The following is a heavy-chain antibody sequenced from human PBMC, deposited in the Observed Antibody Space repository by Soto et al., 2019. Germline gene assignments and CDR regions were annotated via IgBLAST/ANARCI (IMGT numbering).Heavy chain of an antibody. CDR2: ISGSSGST. J-gene: IGHJ6*03. D-gene: IGHD2-8*01. V-gene: IGHV3-23*01. Sequence: PGGSLRLSCAASGFTFSSSAMIWVRQAPGKGLEWVSVISGSSGSTFYADSVKGRFTISRDNSKNTLYMQMNSLRAEDTAVYYCASRDCTNGVCYTPYYFYYMDVWGKGTTVTVSS. CDR1: GFTFSSSA. CDR3: ASRDCTNGVCYTPYYFYYMDV.